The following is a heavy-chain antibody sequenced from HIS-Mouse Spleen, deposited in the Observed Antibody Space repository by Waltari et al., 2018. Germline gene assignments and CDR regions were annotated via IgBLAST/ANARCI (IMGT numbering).Heavy chain of an antibody. V-gene: IGHV4-38-2*02. CDR2: IYHSGST. CDR3: ARSFRGYSYGYEDYFDY. D-gene: IGHD5-18*01. CDR1: GYSISSGYY. J-gene: IGHJ4*02. Sequence: QVQLQESGPGLVKPSETLSLTCTVSGYSISSGYYWAWIRQPPGKGLEWIGSIYHSGSTYYNPSLKSRVTISVDTSKNQFSLKLSSVTAADTAVYYCARSFRGYSYGYEDYFDYWGQGTLVTVSS.